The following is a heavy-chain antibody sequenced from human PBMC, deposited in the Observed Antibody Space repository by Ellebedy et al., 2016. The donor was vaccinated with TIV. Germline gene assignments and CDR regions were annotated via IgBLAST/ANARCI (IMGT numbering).Heavy chain of an antibody. Sequence: GESLKISCAASGFTFSSHGMNWVRQAPGKGLEWVAVIWYDGSNKYYADSVKGRFTISRDSSKNTLYLQMNSLRAEDTAVYYCARDRNTIVGATFYFDYWGQGTLVTVSS. D-gene: IGHD1-26*01. J-gene: IGHJ4*02. V-gene: IGHV3-33*01. CDR1: GFTFSSHG. CDR2: IWYDGSNK. CDR3: ARDRNTIVGATFYFDY.